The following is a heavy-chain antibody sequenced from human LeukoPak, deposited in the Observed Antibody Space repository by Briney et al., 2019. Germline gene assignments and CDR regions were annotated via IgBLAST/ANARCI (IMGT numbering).Heavy chain of an antibody. CDR3: ARVYYYDSSVSDY. D-gene: IGHD3-22*01. J-gene: IGHJ4*02. V-gene: IGHV3-48*01. CDR2: ISSSSSTI. Sequence: GGSLRLSCAASGFTFSSYSMNWVRQAPGKGLEWVSYISSSSSTIYYADSVKGRFTISRDNAKNSLYLQMNSLRAEDTAVYYCARVYYYDSSVSDYWGQGTLITVSS. CDR1: GFTFSSYS.